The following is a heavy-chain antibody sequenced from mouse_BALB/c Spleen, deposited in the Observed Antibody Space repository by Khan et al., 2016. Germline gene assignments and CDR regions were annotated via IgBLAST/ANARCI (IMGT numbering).Heavy chain of an antibody. CDR2: INPDTITL. CDR3: GRGNYVPGSLDY. D-gene: IGHD2-1*01. V-gene: IGHV4-1*02. CDR1: GFDFSRYW. Sequence: EVKLLESGGGLVQPGGSLKLSCAASGFDFSRYWMSWVRQAPGKGLEWIGEINPDTITLDYAPSLEDKFIISRDNAKNTLYLQLSKVRSEDTALYYCGRGNYVPGSLDYWGQGTTLTVSS. J-gene: IGHJ2*01.